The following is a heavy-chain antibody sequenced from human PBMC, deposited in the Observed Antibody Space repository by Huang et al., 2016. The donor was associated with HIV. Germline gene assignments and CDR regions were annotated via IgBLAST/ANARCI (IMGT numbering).Heavy chain of an antibody. CDR1: GGTFSSYA. Sequence: QVQLVQSGAEVKKPGSSVRVSCEASGGTFSSYAIIWVRQSPGQGLEWMGGISPIFGTPNYAKKFQGRVTITADESTSTAYMELSSLRSDDTAVYYCARDRKYDNAWYWFDPWGQGTLVTVSS. V-gene: IGHV1-69*01. CDR3: ARDRKYDNAWYWFDP. J-gene: IGHJ5*02. CDR2: ISPIFGTP. D-gene: IGHD1-1*01.